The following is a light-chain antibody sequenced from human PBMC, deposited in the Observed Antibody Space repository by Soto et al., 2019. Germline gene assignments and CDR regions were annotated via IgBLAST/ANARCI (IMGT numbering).Light chain of an antibody. CDR2: DAS. V-gene: IGKV3-11*01. CDR1: QSVSSY. J-gene: IGKJ4*01. Sequence: EIVLTQSPATLSLSPGERATLSCRASQSVSSYLAWYQQKPGQAPRLLIYDASNRATGIPARFSGSGSGTDFTLTISSLQPDDFSTYYCQQYISVSLLTFGGGTKVDIK. CDR3: QQYISVSLLT.